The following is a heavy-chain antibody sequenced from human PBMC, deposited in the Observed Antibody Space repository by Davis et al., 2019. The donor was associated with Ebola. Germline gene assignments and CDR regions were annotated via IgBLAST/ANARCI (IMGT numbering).Heavy chain of an antibody. D-gene: IGHD7-27*01. V-gene: IGHV4-59*11. CDR2: IYYSGST. Sequence: SETLSLTCTVSGGSISSHYWSWIRQPPGKGLEWIGYIYYSGSTNYNPSLKSRVTISVDTSKNQFSLKLSSVTAADTAVYYCARVGNYYYYMDVWGKGTTVTVSS. CDR1: GGSISSHY. CDR3: ARVGNYYYYMDV. J-gene: IGHJ6*03.